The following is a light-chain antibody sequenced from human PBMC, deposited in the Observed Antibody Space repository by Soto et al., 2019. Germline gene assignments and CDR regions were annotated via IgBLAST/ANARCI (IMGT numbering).Light chain of an antibody. CDR1: NSDIGGYDY. Sequence: QSALTQPASVSGSPGQSISISCTGTNSDIGGYDYVSWYQQHPGKAPKLMISGVSNRPSGVSSRFSGSKSGNTASLTISGLQPEDEAYYYCSSYVVTSALVIFGGGTKLTVL. J-gene: IGLJ2*01. CDR2: GVS. V-gene: IGLV2-14*03. CDR3: SSYVVTSALVI.